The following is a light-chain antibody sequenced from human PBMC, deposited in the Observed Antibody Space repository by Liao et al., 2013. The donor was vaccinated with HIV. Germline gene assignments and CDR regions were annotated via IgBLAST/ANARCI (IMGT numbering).Light chain of an antibody. CDR2: EDT. Sequence: SYDLTQPPSVSVPPGQTATITCSGDRLGDKYASWYQQKSGQSPVLVIYEDTKRPAGIPERFSGSNSGNTATLTISGTQAMDEADYYCQAWDISTQVVFGGGTKLTVL. V-gene: IGLV3-1*01. J-gene: IGLJ3*02. CDR3: QAWDISTQVV. CDR1: RLGDKY.